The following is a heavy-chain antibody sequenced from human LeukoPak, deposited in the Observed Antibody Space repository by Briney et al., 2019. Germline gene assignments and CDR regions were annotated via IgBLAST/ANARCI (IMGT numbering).Heavy chain of an antibody. J-gene: IGHJ4*02. V-gene: IGHV3-48*03. D-gene: IGHD1-14*01. CDR3: ALGIKLPTPDY. CDR2: ISTSGRHT. CDR1: GFTFINYD. Sequence: GGSLRLSCAASGFTFINYDFVWVRQAPGKGLEWVSYISTSGRHTQYSDSVRGRFTISRDNAKNSLYLQMNSLRAEDTAVYYCALGIKLPTPDYWGQGTLVTVSS.